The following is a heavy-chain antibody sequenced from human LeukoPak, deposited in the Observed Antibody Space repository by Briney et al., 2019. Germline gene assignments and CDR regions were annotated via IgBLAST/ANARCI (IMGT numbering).Heavy chain of an antibody. V-gene: IGHV3-30*02. CDR1: GFTFSSYG. CDR2: IRYDGSNK. D-gene: IGHD6-13*01. J-gene: IGHJ6*03. Sequence: PGGSLRLSCAASGFTFSSYGMHWVRQAPGKGLEWVAFIRYDGSNKYYADSVKGRFTISRDNSKNTLYLQMNSLRAEDTAVYYCAKTKPPDSGSWYPYYYYYMDVWGKGTTVTVSS. CDR3: AKTKPPDSGSWYPYYYYYMDV.